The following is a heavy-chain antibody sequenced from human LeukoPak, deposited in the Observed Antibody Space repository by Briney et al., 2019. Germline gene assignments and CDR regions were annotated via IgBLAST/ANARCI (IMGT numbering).Heavy chain of an antibody. V-gene: IGHV3-72*01. Sequence: PGGSLRLSCAASGFSFIAYYMDWVRQAPGKGLEWVGRTRNKANSYTTEYAASVKGRFTISRDDSSNSLYLQMNSLDTEDTAVYHCARLNFGDDYWGQGALVTVSS. CDR2: TRNKANSYTT. CDR1: GFSFIAYY. D-gene: IGHD4-17*01. J-gene: IGHJ4*02. CDR3: ARLNFGDDY.